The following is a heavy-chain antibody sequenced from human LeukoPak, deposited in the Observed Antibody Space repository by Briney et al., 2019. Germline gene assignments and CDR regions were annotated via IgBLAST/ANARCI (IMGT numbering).Heavy chain of an antibody. CDR3: ARGRGLTYYYDSSGYYYAY. D-gene: IGHD3-22*01. CDR1: GYTFTSYD. J-gene: IGHJ4*02. Sequence: ASVNVSCKASGYTFTSYDINWVRQATGQGLEWMGWMNPNSGNTGYAQKFQGRVTMTRNTSIGTAYMELSSLRSEDTAVYYCARGRGLTYYYDSSGYYYAYWGQGTLVTVSS. V-gene: IGHV1-8*01. CDR2: MNPNSGNT.